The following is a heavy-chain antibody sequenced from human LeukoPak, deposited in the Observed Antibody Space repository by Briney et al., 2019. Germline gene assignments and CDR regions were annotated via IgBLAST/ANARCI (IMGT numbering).Heavy chain of an antibody. V-gene: IGHV1-69*05. Sequence: SVKVSCKASGGTFSSYAISWVRQAPGQGLEWMGGIIPIFGTANYAQKFQGRVTITTDESTSTAYMELSSLRSEDTAAYYCARNEGYYYDSSGYYNYWGQGTLVTVSS. CDR2: IIPIFGTA. J-gene: IGHJ4*02. D-gene: IGHD3-22*01. CDR3: ARNEGYYYDSSGYYNY. CDR1: GGTFSSYA.